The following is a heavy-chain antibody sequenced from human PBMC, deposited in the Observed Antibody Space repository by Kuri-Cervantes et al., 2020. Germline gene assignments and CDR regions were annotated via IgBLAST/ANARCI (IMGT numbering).Heavy chain of an antibody. CDR1: GFTFSSYG. CDR3: ARDRSYGSLDY. Sequence: GGSLRLSCAASGFTFSSYGMHWVRQAPGKGLEWVAVIWFDGSQRYYTDSVKGRVTTSRDQSMNTLYLEMNSLRAEDTAVYYCARDRSYGSLDYWGQETLVTVSS. J-gene: IGHJ4*02. V-gene: IGHV3-33*01. D-gene: IGHD3-10*01. CDR2: IWFDGSQR.